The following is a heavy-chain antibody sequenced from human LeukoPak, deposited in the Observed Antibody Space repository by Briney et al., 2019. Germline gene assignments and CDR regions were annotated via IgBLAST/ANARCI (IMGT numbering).Heavy chain of an antibody. CDR3: AGSSHQRNWFDP. D-gene: IGHD1-26*01. CDR2: VHSSGGVI. J-gene: IGHJ5*02. Sequence: ASVKVSCKASGYTFTSDYMNWVRQAPGQGLEWMGIVHSSGGVIKYAQEFQDRLTVTRDTSTSTIYMELSSLRSEDTAVSYCAGSSHQRNWFDPWGQGTLVIVSS. CDR1: GYTFTSDY. V-gene: IGHV1-46*01.